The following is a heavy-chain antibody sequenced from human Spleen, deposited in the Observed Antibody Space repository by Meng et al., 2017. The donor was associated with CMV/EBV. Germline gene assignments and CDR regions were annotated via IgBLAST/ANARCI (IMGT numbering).Heavy chain of an antibody. Sequence: GESLKISCAASGFTFSSYAMHWVRQAPGKGLEWVAVISYDGSNKYYADSVEGRFTISRDNSKNTLYLQMNSLRAEDTAVYYCGVDIVVVPAAIRLAPGIDYWGQGTLVTVSS. CDR2: ISYDGSNK. D-gene: IGHD2-2*02. V-gene: IGHV3-30-3*01. CDR3: GVDIVVVPAAIRLAPGIDY. CDR1: GFTFSSYA. J-gene: IGHJ4*02.